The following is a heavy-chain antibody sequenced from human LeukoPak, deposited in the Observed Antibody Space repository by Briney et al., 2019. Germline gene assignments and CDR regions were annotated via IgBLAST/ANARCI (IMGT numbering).Heavy chain of an antibody. V-gene: IGHV7-4-1*02. Sequence: ASVKVSCKASGYTFTSYAMNWVRQAPGQGLEWMGWINTNTGNPTYAQGFTGRFVFSLDTSVSTAYLQISSLKDEDTAVYYCARASGSGSYLSDYYFDYWGQGTLVTVSS. CDR3: ARASGSGSYLSDYYFDY. CDR1: GYTFTSYA. J-gene: IGHJ4*02. D-gene: IGHD3-10*01. CDR2: INTNTGNP.